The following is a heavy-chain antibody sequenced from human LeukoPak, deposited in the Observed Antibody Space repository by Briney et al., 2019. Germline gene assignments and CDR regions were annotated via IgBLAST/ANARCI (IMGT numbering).Heavy chain of an antibody. D-gene: IGHD4-17*01. V-gene: IGHV4-34*01. CDR3: ARDLDYGDYYFDY. CDR2: INHSGST. Sequence: SETLSLTCAVSGGSFSGYYWNWIRQSPGKGLEWIGEINHSGSTHYNPSLKSRVTISVDTSQKQFSLRLTSVTAADTAVYYCARDLDYGDYYFDYWGQGTLVTVSS. CDR1: GGSFSGYY. J-gene: IGHJ4*02.